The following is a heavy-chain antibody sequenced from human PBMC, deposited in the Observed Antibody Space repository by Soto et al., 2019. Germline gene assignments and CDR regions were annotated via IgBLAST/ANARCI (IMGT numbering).Heavy chain of an antibody. Sequence: ASETLSLTCAVSGGSISSGGYSWSWIRQPPGKGLEWIGYIYHSGSTYYNPSLKSRVTISVDRSKNQFSLKLSSVTAADTAVYYCARVGGIPGTTFYLRLGWFDPWGQGTLVTVSS. V-gene: IGHV4-30-2*01. J-gene: IGHJ5*02. D-gene: IGHD1-7*01. CDR2: IYHSGST. CDR3: ARVGGIPGTTFYLRLGWFDP. CDR1: GGSISSGGYS.